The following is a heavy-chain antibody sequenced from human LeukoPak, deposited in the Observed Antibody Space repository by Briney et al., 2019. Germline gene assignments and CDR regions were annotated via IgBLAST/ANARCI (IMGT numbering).Heavy chain of an antibody. CDR2: ISSSSSYI. J-gene: IGHJ6*03. V-gene: IGHV3-21*01. Sequence: GGSLRLSCAASGFTFSSYSMNWVRQAPGKGLEWVSSISSSSSYIYYADSVKGRFTISRDNAKNSLYLQMNSLRAEDTAVYYCARGKQLWLLHYYYYMDVWGKGTTVTISS. CDR3: ARGKQLWLLHYYYYMDV. CDR1: GFTFSSYS. D-gene: IGHD5-18*01.